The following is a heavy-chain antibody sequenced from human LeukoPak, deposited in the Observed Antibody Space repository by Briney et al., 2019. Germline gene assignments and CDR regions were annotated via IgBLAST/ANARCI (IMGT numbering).Heavy chain of an antibody. V-gene: IGHV1-46*01. CDR2: SNPSGGST. J-gene: IGHJ5*02. CDR1: GYIFTSYF. Sequence: ASVKVSCKASGYIFTSYFMHWVRQAPGQGLEWMGRSNPSGGSTRYAQKFQGRVTMTRDMSTSTVYMELSSLRSEDTAVYYCARALPHRRLMDTAMEQHWFDPWGQGTLVTVSS. CDR3: ARALPHRRLMDTAMEQHWFDP. D-gene: IGHD5-18*01.